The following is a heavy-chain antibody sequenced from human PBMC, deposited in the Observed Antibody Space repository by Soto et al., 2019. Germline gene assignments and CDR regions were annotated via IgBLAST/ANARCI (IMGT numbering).Heavy chain of an antibody. J-gene: IGHJ4*01. CDR3: TTDSYSTMIEVRFDY. V-gene: IGHV3-15*07. D-gene: IGHD3-22*01. Sequence: GGSLRLSCAGSGFAFNNAWINWVCQAPGKGLEWVGRIKSKALGGTTDFAAPVRGRFAITRDDSRNMAYMQMNSLNTEDTAVYYCTTDSYSTMIEVRFDYWGHGTLVTVSS. CDR2: IKSKALGGTT. CDR1: GFAFNNAW.